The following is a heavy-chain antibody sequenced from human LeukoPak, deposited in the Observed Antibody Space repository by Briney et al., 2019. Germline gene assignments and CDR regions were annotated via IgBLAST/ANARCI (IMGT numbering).Heavy chain of an antibody. V-gene: IGHV4-59*02. J-gene: IGHJ4*02. D-gene: IGHD5-24*01. CDR2: IYYSGST. Sequence: KPSETLSLTCTVSDGSVSSYYWSWIRQPPGKGLEWIGYIYYSGSTNYNPSLKSRVTISVDTSKDQFSLKVSSVTAADTAVYYCARSKDGFNADYWGQGILVTVSS. CDR3: ARSKDGFNADY. CDR1: DGSVSSYY.